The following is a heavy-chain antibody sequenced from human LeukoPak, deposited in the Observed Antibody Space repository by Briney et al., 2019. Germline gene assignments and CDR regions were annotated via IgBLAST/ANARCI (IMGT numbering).Heavy chain of an antibody. D-gene: IGHD6-13*01. CDR3: ARSSSWDEYYFDY. V-gene: IGHV4-30-2*01. CDR1: GGSISSGGDY. J-gene: IGHJ4*02. Sequence: PSQTLSLTCTVSGGSISSGGDYWSWIRQPPGKGLEWIGYIYHSGSTYYNPSLKSRVTISVDRSKNQFSLKLSSGTAADTAVYYSARSSSWDEYYFDYWGQGTLVTVSS. CDR2: IYHSGST.